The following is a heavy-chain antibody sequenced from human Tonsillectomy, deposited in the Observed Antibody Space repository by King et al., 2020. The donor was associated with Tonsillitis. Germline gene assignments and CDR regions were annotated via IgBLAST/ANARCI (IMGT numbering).Heavy chain of an antibody. CDR1: GGFISSSDYY. J-gene: IGHJ4*02. CDR3: ARYYPVTTENFDS. D-gene: IGHD4-17*01. V-gene: IGHV4-39*07. CDR2: IDYSENT. Sequence: QLQESGPGLARPSETLSLTCTVSGGFISSSDYYWGWIRQPPGKGLEWIGSIDYSENTFYNPSLKSRLTMSVDKSKNPFSLKLRSATAADTAVYYCARYYPVTTENFDSGGQGTLVTVSP.